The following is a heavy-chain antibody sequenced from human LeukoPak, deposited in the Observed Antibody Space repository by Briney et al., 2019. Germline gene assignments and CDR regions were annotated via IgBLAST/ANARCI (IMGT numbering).Heavy chain of an antibody. CDR3: AGDPPVRDFWSGYDY. D-gene: IGHD3-3*01. V-gene: IGHV1-18*01. J-gene: IGHJ4*02. CDR1: GYAFISYG. Sequence: ASVTVSCKASGYAFISYGFSWVRQAPGQGLEWMGWISAYNGNTNYAQKLQGRVTVTTDTSTSTVYMELRSLRSDDTAVYYCAGDPPVRDFWSGYDYWGQGTLVTVSS. CDR2: ISAYNGNT.